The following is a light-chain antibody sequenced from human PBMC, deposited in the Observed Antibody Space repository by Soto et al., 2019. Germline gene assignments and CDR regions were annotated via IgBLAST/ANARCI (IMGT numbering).Light chain of an antibody. CDR2: AAY. J-gene: IGKJ1*01. CDR1: QDIRND. Sequence: AIQMTQSPSSLSASVGDRVTITCRASQDIRNDLGWYQQKPGKAPQLLIYAAYNLPSGVPSRFSGSGSGTDFTLTISSLQPEDFATYYCLQDHEGPWTFGQGTKVEIK. V-gene: IGKV1-6*01. CDR3: LQDHEGPWT.